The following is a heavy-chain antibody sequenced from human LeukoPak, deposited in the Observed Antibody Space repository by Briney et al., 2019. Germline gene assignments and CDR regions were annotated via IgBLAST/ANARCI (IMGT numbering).Heavy chain of an antibody. V-gene: IGHV3-30*19. Sequence: GGSLRLSCATSGFTFSSYVMHWVRQAPGKGLEWVAVISYDGSNKYYADSVKGRFTISRDNSKNTLYLQMNSLRAEDTAVYYCARDRGDYVKVLDYWGQGTLVTVSS. CDR1: GFTFSSYV. CDR3: ARDRGDYVKVLDY. J-gene: IGHJ4*02. CDR2: ISYDGSNK. D-gene: IGHD4-17*01.